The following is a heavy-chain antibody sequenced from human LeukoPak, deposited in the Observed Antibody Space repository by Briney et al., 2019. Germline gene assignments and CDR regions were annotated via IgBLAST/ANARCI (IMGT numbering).Heavy chain of an antibody. Sequence: NPSETLSLTCAVYGGSFSGYYWSWIRQPPGKGLEWVGSIYYSGSTYYNPSLKSRVTISVDTSKNQFSLKLSSVTAADTAVYYCARDGGQQLVLNWFDPWGQGTLVTVSS. CDR2: IYYSGST. CDR3: ARDGGQQLVLNWFDP. D-gene: IGHD6-13*01. CDR1: GGSFSGYY. J-gene: IGHJ5*02. V-gene: IGHV4-34*01.